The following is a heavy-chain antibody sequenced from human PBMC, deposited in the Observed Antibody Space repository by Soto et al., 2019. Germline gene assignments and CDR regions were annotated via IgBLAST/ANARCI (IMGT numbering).Heavy chain of an antibody. Sequence: SETLSLTCTVSGGSINSFYWSWIRQPPGKGLEWIGYVFYSGSTTYNPSLQSRVTMSVDTSNNHFSLKLRSVTAADTAIYYCARIKRGYSYGSIIDYWGQGTLVTVSS. CDR1: GGSINSFY. CDR2: VFYSGST. D-gene: IGHD5-18*01. J-gene: IGHJ4*02. V-gene: IGHV4-59*12. CDR3: ARIKRGYSYGSIIDY.